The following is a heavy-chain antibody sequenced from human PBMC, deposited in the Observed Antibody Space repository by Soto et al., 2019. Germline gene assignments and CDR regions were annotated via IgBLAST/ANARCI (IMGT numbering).Heavy chain of an antibody. D-gene: IGHD2-2*02. CDR1: GGAFSSYA. CDR3: ARPIGYCSSTSCHMGYYYYGLDV. V-gene: IGHV1-69*13. J-gene: IGHJ6*02. Sequence: AASLQVSCKSSGGAFSSYAISWVRQGPGKGLELMGGIIPIFGTANYAQKFQGRVTITADESTSTAYMELSSLRSEDTAVYYCARPIGYCSSTSCHMGYYYYGLDVWGQGTTVTVSS. CDR2: IIPIFGTA.